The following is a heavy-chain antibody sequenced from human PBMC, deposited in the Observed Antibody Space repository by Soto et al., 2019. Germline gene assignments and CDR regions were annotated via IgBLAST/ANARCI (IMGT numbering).Heavy chain of an antibody. CDR3: ARGSSGFYDY. V-gene: IGHV5-51*01. D-gene: IGHD6-19*01. J-gene: IGHJ4*02. Sequence: PGESLKISCKGSGYSFANYCIAWVRQMPGKGLEWMGIFYSGDSDTRYSPSFRGQVVISGDKSINTAYLQWTSLKASDTAMYYCARGSSGFYDYWGQGTLVTVSS. CDR2: FYSGDSDT. CDR1: GYSFANYC.